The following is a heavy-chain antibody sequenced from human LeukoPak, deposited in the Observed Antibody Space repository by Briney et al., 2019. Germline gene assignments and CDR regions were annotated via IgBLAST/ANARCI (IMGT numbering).Heavy chain of an antibody. J-gene: IGHJ6*03. D-gene: IGHD6-6*01. Sequence: GRSLRLSCAASGFTFSSYAMHWVRQAPGKGLEWVAVISYDGSNKYFADSVKGRFAISRDDSKNTLYLQMNSLRAEDTAVRYCARGIHTSSSFYYYYYMDVWGKGTTVTVSS. CDR1: GFTFSSYA. CDR3: ARGIHTSSSFYYYYYMDV. V-gene: IGHV3-30*01. CDR2: ISYDGSNK.